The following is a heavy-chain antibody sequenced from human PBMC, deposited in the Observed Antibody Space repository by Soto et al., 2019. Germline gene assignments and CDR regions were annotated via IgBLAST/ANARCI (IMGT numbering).Heavy chain of an antibody. J-gene: IGHJ5*02. CDR1: GFTLSTYW. CDR2: ISSDGTYT. Sequence: PGGYLGLSCAASGFTLSTYWMHWVRQVPGKGLVWVSRISSDGTYTNYADSVKGRFTISRDSARNTLFLQMNSLTGEDTAVYYCARKFVDGMEGFGPRGQGNLVTVSS. CDR3: ARKFVDGMEGFGP. V-gene: IGHV3-74*01. D-gene: IGHD2-15*01.